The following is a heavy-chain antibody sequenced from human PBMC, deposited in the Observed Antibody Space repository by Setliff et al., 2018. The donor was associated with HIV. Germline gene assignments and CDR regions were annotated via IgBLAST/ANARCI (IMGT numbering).Heavy chain of an antibody. V-gene: IGHV1-69*10. CDR2: ITPLLGTT. CDR1: GGTFSSYG. D-gene: IGHD3-10*01. Sequence: SVKVSCKASGGTFSSYGITWVRQAPGQGLEWMGGITPLLGTTNYAQRFQSRVTMTRDTSASTVYMELNSLKSEDTALYYCAREPHPLLFFGLPDYDTGLDVWGQGTTVTVSS. J-gene: IGHJ6*02. CDR3: AREPHPLLFFGLPDYDTGLDV.